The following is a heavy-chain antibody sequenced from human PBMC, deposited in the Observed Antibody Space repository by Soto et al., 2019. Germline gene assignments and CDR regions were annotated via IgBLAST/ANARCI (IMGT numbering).Heavy chain of an antibody. Sequence: QVQLVQSGAEVKKPGASVKVSCKASGYTFTSYDINWVRQATGQGLEWMGWMNPNSGNTGYAQKVPGSDTMTRNTSISTAYMGLSSLRSEDTAVYYCAREYSSGWSKDWGQGTLVTVSS. CDR3: AREYSSGWSKD. D-gene: IGHD6-19*01. V-gene: IGHV1-8*01. J-gene: IGHJ4*02. CDR2: MNPNSGNT. CDR1: GYTFTSYD.